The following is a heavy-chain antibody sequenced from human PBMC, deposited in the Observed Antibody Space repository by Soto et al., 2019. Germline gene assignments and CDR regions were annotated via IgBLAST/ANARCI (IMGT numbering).Heavy chain of an antibody. CDR2: ISWNSGSI. J-gene: IGHJ3*02. D-gene: IGHD3-3*01. CDR1: GFTFDDYA. Sequence: GGSLRLSCAASGFTFDDYAMHWVRQAPGKGQEWVSGISWNSGSIGYADSVKGRFTISRDNAKNSLYLQMNSLRAEDTALYYCAKGYYDFWNGYYAPNALDTWGKGTMATDSS. CDR3: AKGYYDFWNGYYAPNALDT. V-gene: IGHV3-9*01.